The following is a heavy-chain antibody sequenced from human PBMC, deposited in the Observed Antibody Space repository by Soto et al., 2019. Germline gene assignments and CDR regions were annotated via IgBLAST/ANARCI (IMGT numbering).Heavy chain of an antibody. Sequence: QVRLVQSGAEVKRPGASVKVSCRASGYTFVDYALHWVRQAPGPGLEWVGWMNPNTANIKPSHKFAELVSITSDTPTSTAYMELSGLTSGATAVYFCTREGVVAEISSDPWGQGTLVCVAS. D-gene: IGHD5-12*01. CDR2: MNPNTANI. CDR1: GYTFVDYA. V-gene: IGHV1-3*01. J-gene: IGHJ5*02. CDR3: TREGVVAEISSDP.